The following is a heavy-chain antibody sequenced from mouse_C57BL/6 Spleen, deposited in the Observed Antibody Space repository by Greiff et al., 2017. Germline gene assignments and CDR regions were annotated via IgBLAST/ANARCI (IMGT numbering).Heavy chain of an antibody. CDR1: GFTFSSYT. D-gene: IGHD2-1*01. CDR2: ISGGGGNT. Sequence: EVQRVESGGGLVKPGGSLKLSCAASGFTFSSYTMSWVRQTPEKRLVWVATISGGGGNTYYPDSVKGRFTISRDNAKNTLYLQMSSLRSEDTALYYCARHLLEDVDVWGTGTTVTVSS. CDR3: ARHLLEDVDV. J-gene: IGHJ1*03. V-gene: IGHV5-9*01.